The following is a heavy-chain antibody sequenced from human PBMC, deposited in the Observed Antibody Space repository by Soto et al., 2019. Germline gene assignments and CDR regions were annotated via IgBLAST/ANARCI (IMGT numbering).Heavy chain of an antibody. J-gene: IGHJ4*02. CDR2: INAGNANT. CDR3: SRDASFWGGAY. D-gene: IGHD3-16*01. V-gene: IGHV1-3*05. CDR1: GYTFTSFS. Sequence: QVQLVQSGAEEKKPGASVKLSCKASGYTFTSFSMHWVRQAPGQRLEWMGWINAGNANTKYSQKFQARVTITRDTPARTVYRERGSQGPEATAVYSCSRDASFWGGAYWGQGPLVPVPS.